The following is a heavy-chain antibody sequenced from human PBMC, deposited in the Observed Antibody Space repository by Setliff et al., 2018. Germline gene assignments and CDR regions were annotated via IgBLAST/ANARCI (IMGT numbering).Heavy chain of an antibody. V-gene: IGHV1-18*04. CDR2: IGVYTGKP. CDR3: VRVTSGRLDFDY. D-gene: IGHD6-19*01. J-gene: IGHJ4*02. CDR1: GYTFAESI. Sequence: ASVKVSCKASGYTFAESIVSWVRQAPGQGLEWMGWIGVYTGKPGYAQKFQGRVTIIWVTSISTAYMELSSLRSEDTAVYYCVRVTSGRLDFDYWGQGTPVTVSS.